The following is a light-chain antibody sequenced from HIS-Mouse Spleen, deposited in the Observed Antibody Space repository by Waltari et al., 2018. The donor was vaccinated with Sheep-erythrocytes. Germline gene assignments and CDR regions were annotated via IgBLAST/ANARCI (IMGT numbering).Light chain of an antibody. V-gene: IGLV1-44*01. Sequence: QSVLTQPPSASGTPGQRVTIPCSGSSPNIGRNTVNWYQQLPGTAPKLLIYSNKQRPSGVPDRFSGSKSGTSASLAISGLQSEDEADYYCAAWDDSLNGYVFGTGTKVTVL. CDR3: AAWDDSLNGYV. J-gene: IGLJ1*01. CDR1: SPNIGRNT. CDR2: SNK.